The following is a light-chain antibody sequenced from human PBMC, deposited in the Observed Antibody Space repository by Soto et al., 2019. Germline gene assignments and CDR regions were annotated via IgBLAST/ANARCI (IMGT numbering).Light chain of an antibody. CDR2: KAS. CDR1: QSISSW. Sequence: DIQITQSPSTLSSSARERFTITCRASQSISSWLAWYQQKPGKAPKLLIYKASSLESGVPSRFSGSGSGTEFILTISSLQPDDFATYHCQHYGGVWTFGQGTKVDI. J-gene: IGKJ1*01. V-gene: IGKV1-5*03. CDR3: QHYGGVWT.